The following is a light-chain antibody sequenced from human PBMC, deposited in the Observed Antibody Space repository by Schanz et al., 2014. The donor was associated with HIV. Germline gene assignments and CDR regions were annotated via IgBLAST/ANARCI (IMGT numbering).Light chain of an antibody. Sequence: QSALTQPASVSGSPGQSITISCTGTSSDVGAYNYVSWYQQHPDKAPKLMIYDVSNRPSGVPDRFSGSKSGNTASLTVSGLQADDEADYYCSSYADGGTYVFGTGTKLTVL. CDR3: SSYADGGTYV. J-gene: IGLJ1*01. CDR1: SSDVGAYNY. V-gene: IGLV2-14*03. CDR2: DVS.